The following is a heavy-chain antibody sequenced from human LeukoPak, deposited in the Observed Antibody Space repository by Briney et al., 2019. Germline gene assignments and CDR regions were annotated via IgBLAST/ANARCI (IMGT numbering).Heavy chain of an antibody. V-gene: IGHV3-7*01. CDR2: IKQDGSEK. CDR3: ARANPDTAMVSYFDY. D-gene: IGHD5-18*01. Sequence: GGSLRLSCAASGFTFSSYWMSWVRQAPGKGLEWVANIKQDGSEKYYVDSVKGRFAISRDNAKNSLYLQMNSLRAEDTAVYYCARANPDTAMVSYFDYWGQGTLVTVSS. CDR1: GFTFSSYW. J-gene: IGHJ4*02.